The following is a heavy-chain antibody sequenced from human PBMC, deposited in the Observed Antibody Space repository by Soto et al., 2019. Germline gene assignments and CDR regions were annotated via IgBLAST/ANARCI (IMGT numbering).Heavy chain of an antibody. CDR2: INPSGGST. J-gene: IGHJ3*02. Sequence: ASVKVSCKASGYTFTSYHMHWVRQAPGQGLEWMGIINPSGGSTSYAQKFQGRVTMTRDTSTSTVYMELSSLRSEDTAVYYCARFTYYYDSSGYYHYDAFDIWGQGTMVT. CDR1: GYTFTSYH. D-gene: IGHD3-22*01. V-gene: IGHV1-46*01. CDR3: ARFTYYYDSSGYYHYDAFDI.